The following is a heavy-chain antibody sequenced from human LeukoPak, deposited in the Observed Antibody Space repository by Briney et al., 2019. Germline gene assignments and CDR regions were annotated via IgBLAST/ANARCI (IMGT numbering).Heavy chain of an antibody. CDR1: GGSISSGDYY. CDR3: ARDRGRWLLPQGVFDY. J-gene: IGHJ4*02. V-gene: IGHV4-30-4*01. Sequence: SETLSLTCTVSGGSISSGDYYWSWIRQPPGKGLEWIGYIYYSGSTYYNSSLKSRVTISVDTSKNQFSLKLSSVTAADTAVYYCARDRGRWLLPQGVFDYWGQGTLVTVSS. D-gene: IGHD3-22*01. CDR2: IYYSGST.